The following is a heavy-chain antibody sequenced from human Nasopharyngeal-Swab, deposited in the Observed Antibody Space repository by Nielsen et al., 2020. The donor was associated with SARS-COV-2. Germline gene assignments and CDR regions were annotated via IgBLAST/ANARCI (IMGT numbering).Heavy chain of an antibody. CDR3: TSDDPYYDILTGYYGSTFDAFDL. J-gene: IGHJ3*01. Sequence: GGSLRLSCAAAGFTFSRYGFYWVRKAPGKGLEWVAVIWNDGSNKYYADPVKGRFTISRDNLKNSLFLQMNSRRAEDTAVYYCTSDDPYYDILTGYYGSTFDAFDLWGQGTMVTVSS. CDR1: GFTFSRYG. V-gene: IGHV3-33*07. D-gene: IGHD3-9*01. CDR2: IWNDGSNK.